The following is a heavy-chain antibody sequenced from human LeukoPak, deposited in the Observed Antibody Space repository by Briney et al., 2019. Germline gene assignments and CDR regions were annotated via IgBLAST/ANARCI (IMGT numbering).Heavy chain of an antibody. Sequence: RGSLRLSCAASGFTFSSYAMSWVRQAPGKGLEWVSAISGSGGSTYYADSVKGRFTISRDNSKNTLYLQMNSLRAEDTAVYYCARSGGYCSGGSCYSSFDYWGQGTLVTVSS. V-gene: IGHV3-23*01. D-gene: IGHD2-15*01. CDR2: ISGSGGST. J-gene: IGHJ4*02. CDR1: GFTFSSYA. CDR3: ARSGGYCSGGSCYSSFDY.